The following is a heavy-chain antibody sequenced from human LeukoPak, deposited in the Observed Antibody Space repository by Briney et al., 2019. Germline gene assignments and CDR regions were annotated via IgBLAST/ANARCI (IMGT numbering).Heavy chain of an antibody. Sequence: GGSLRLSCAASCFTFSNAWMNWVRQAPGKGLEWVGRIKSKTDGGTTDYAAPVKGRFTISRDDSKNTLYLQMNSLRTEDTAVYYCTTDRSAVAGLDYWGQGTLVTVSS. D-gene: IGHD6-19*01. CDR2: IKSKTDGGTT. CDR3: TTDRSAVAGLDY. J-gene: IGHJ4*02. V-gene: IGHV3-15*07. CDR1: CFTFSNAW.